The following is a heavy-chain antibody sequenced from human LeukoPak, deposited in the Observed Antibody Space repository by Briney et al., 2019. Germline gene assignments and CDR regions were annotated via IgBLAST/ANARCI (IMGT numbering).Heavy chain of an antibody. CDR1: GFTFDDYA. V-gene: IGHV3-9*01. Sequence: GRSLRLSCAASGFTFDDYAMHWVRHAPGKGLEWVSGISWNSGSIGYADSVKGRFTISRDNAKNSLYLQMNSLRAEDTALYYCAKDRYYYYGMDVWGQGTTVTVPS. CDR2: ISWNSGSI. J-gene: IGHJ6*02. CDR3: AKDRYYYYGMDV.